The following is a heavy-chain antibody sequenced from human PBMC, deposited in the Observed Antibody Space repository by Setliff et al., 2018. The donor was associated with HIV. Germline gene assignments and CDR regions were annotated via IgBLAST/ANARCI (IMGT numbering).Heavy chain of an antibody. CDR3: ARGSSWPYYFDY. CDR1: GGSFNDYY. Sequence: PSETLSLTCAVYGGSFNDYYWTWIRQPPGKGLEWIGEINHSGSTNYNSSLKSRVTMSVDTSKNQFSLKLSSVTAADTAVYYCARGSSWPYYFDYWGQGTLVTVSS. CDR2: INHSGST. D-gene: IGHD6-13*01. J-gene: IGHJ4*02. V-gene: IGHV4-34*01.